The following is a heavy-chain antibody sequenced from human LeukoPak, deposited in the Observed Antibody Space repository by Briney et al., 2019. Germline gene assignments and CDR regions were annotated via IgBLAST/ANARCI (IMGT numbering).Heavy chain of an antibody. CDR1: GYTFTSYD. V-gene: IGHV1-8*01. Sequence: ASVKVSCKASGYTFTSYDINWVRQATGQGLEWMGWMNPNSGNTGYAQKFQGRVTITADKSTSTAYMELSSLRSEDTAVYYCARWSGSYYYYMDVWGKGTTVTVSS. D-gene: IGHD7-27*01. CDR2: MNPNSGNT. CDR3: ARWSGSYYYYMDV. J-gene: IGHJ6*03.